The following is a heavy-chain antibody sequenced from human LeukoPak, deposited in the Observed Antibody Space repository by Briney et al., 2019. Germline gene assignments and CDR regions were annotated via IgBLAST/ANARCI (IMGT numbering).Heavy chain of an antibody. D-gene: IGHD3-9*01. J-gene: IGHJ4*02. CDR2: ISYDGSNK. CDR1: GFTFSSYA. CDR3: ARVLTGYYNFDY. V-gene: IGHV3-30*04. Sequence: PGGSLRLSCAASGFTFSSYAMHWVRQAPGKGLEWVAVISYDGSNKYYADSVKGRFTISRDNSKNTLYLQMNSLRAEDRAVYYCARVLTGYYNFDYWGQGTLVTVSS.